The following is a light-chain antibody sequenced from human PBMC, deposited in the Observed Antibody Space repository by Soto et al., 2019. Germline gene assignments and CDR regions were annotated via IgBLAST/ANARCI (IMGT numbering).Light chain of an antibody. V-gene: IGLV2-11*01. CDR1: SSDVGGYNY. CDR2: DVS. Sequence: QSALTQPRSVSGSPGQSVTISCTGTSSDVGGYNYVSWCQQHPGKAPKLMIYDVSKRPSGVPDRFSGSRSGNTASLTISGLQAEDEADYYCCSYVGSYTWVFGGGTKLTVL. CDR3: CSYVGSYTWV. J-gene: IGLJ3*02.